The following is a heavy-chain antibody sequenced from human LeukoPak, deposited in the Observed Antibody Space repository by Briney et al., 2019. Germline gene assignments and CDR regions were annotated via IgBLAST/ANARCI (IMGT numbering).Heavy chain of an antibody. CDR3: AKDMGSRATNLDY. Sequence: GGSLRLSCTASGFTFSNYAITWVRQAQGKGLEWVSSVSSIGISSYYADSVKGRFTISRDNSQNTLYLQMNSLRAEDTAIYYCAKDMGSRATNLDYWGQGTLVTVSS. D-gene: IGHD1-26*01. V-gene: IGHV3-23*01. J-gene: IGHJ4*02. CDR1: GFTFSNYA. CDR2: VSSIGISS.